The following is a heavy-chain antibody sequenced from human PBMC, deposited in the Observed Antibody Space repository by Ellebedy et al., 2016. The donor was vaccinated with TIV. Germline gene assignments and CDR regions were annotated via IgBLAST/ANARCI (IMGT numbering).Heavy chain of an antibody. CDR1: GYTFTGDY. J-gene: IGHJ5*02. V-gene: IGHV1-2*02. CDR2: INPNSGGT. Sequence: ASVKVSXXASGYTFTGDYMHWVRQAPGQGLEWMRWINPNSGGTNYAQKFQGRVTMTRDTSISAAYMELNRLTSDDTAVYYCARGVPYERGYNCFDPWGQGTLVTVSS. D-gene: IGHD3-16*01. CDR3: ARGVPYERGYNCFDP.